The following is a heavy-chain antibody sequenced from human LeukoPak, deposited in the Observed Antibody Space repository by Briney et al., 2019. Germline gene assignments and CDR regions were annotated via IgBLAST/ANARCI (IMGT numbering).Heavy chain of an antibody. V-gene: IGHV3-30*04. Sequence: PGGSLRLSCAASGFTFSSYAMHWVRQAPGKGLEWVAVISYDGSNKYYADSVKGRFTISRDNSKNTLYLQMNSLRAEDTAVYYCAKDSADMVRGVTSFDYWGQGTLVTVSS. CDR3: AKDSADMVRGVTSFDY. CDR2: ISYDGSNK. D-gene: IGHD3-10*01. CDR1: GFTFSSYA. J-gene: IGHJ4*02.